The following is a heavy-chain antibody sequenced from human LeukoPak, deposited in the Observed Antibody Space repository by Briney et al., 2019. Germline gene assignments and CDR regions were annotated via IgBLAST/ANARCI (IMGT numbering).Heavy chain of an antibody. J-gene: IGHJ3*02. D-gene: IGHD3-3*01. CDR2: LYYSGTT. CDR3: ARHEYDFWSGYGMGAFDI. Sequence: SETLSLTCSVSGGSFSSSNYYWGWIRQPPGKGLEWIGTLYYSGTTYYNPSLKTRVTISVDTSRNQFSLKLSSVTAADTAVYYCARHEYDFWSGYGMGAFDIWGQGTMVTVSS. CDR1: GGSFSSSNYY. V-gene: IGHV4-39*01.